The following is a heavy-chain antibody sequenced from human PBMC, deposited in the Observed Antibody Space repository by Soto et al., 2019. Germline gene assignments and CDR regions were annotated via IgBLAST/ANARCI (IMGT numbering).Heavy chain of an antibody. D-gene: IGHD3-10*01. CDR3: ARVPSPFSATMVRGVFKSDAFDI. Sequence: VASVKVSCKASGYTFTSYYMHWVRQAPGQGLEWMGIINPSGGSTSYAQKFQGRVTMTRDTSTSTVYMELSSLRSEDTAVYYCARVPSPFSATMVRGVFKSDAFDIWGQGTMVTVSS. CDR2: INPSGGST. CDR1: GYTFTSYY. J-gene: IGHJ3*02. V-gene: IGHV1-46*03.